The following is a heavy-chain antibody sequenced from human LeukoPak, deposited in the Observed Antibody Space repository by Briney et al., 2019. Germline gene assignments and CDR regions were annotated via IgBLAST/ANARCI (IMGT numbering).Heavy chain of an antibody. CDR2: ITGNGGRI. Sequence: TGGSLRLSCAASGFTFSSYAMSWVRQAPGKGLEGVSGITGNGGRIYYADSVKGRFTISRDNSKNTLYLQMNNLRAEDTAVYYWARDGSGSLPFDYWGQGTLVTVSS. CDR3: ARDGSGSLPFDY. V-gene: IGHV3-23*01. D-gene: IGHD1-26*01. CDR1: GFTFSSYA. J-gene: IGHJ4*02.